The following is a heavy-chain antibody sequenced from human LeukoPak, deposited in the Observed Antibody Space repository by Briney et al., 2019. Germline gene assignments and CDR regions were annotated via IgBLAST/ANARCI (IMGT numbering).Heavy chain of an antibody. CDR3: ARAREESIAVAGTSDY. J-gene: IGHJ4*02. CDR2: IIGCKDKT. V-gene: IGHV1-18*01. CDR1: GYTFTSYG. Sequence: ASVKVSCKASGYTFTSYGISWVRQAPGQGLELMGCIIGCKDKTNYEQKLQGRVTMTTDTSTSTAYMELRSLRSDDTAMYYCARAREESIAVAGTSDYWGQGTLVTVSS. D-gene: IGHD6-19*01.